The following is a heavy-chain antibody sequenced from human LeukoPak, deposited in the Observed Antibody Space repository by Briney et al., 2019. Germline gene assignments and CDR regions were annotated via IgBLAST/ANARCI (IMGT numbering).Heavy chain of an antibody. D-gene: IGHD3-3*01. CDR3: AREERFSYNWFDP. CDR1: GGSFSSGSYY. V-gene: IGHV4-61*02. J-gene: IGHJ5*02. Sequence: SQTLSLTCTVSGGSFSSGSYYWSWIRQPAGKGLEWIGRIYTSGSTDYNPSLKSRVTISLDTSKNQCSLKLSSVTAADTAVYYCAREERFSYNWFDPWGQGTLVTVSS. CDR2: IYTSGST.